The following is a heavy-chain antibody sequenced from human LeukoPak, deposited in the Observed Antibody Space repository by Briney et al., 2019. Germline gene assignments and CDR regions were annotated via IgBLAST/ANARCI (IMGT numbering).Heavy chain of an antibody. V-gene: IGHV3-7*01. CDR2: IKPDGSEK. CDR1: GFTFSNYW. D-gene: IGHD1-26*01. J-gene: IGHJ4*02. CDR3: AKPDRMYSGSPDY. Sequence: PGGSLRLSCAASGFTFSNYWMSWVRQAPGKGLEWVANIKPDGSEKYYVDSVKGRFTISRDNAKNTLYLQMNSLRAEVTAVYYCAKPDRMYSGSPDYWGQGTLVTVPS.